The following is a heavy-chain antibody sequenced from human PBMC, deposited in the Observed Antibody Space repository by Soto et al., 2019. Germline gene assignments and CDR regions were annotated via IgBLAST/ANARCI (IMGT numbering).Heavy chain of an antibody. D-gene: IGHD6-19*01. CDR1: GFTFSSYG. CDR2: ISYDGSNK. V-gene: IGHV3-30*18. Sequence: GGSLRLSCAASGFTFSSYGMHWVRQAPGKGLEWVAVISYDGSNKYYADSVKGRFTISRDNSKNTLYLQMNSLRAEDTAVYYCAKGPFSSGWDNLYYFDYWGQGTLVTVSS. J-gene: IGHJ4*02. CDR3: AKGPFSSGWDNLYYFDY.